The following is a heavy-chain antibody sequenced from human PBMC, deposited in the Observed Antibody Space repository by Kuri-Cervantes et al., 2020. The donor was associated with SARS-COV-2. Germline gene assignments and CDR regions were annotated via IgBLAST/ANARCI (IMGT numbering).Heavy chain of an antibody. V-gene: IGHV3-21*01. D-gene: IGHD2-15*01. CDR3: ARDRGEGIVVVVAASAYDY. J-gene: IGHJ4*02. Sequence: GESLKISCAASGFTFSSYSMNWVRQAPGKGLEWVSSISSSSYICYADSVKGRFTISRDNAKNSLYLQMNSLRAEDTAVYYRARDRGEGIVVVVAASAYDYWGQGTLVTVSS. CDR2: ISSSSYI. CDR1: GFTFSSYS.